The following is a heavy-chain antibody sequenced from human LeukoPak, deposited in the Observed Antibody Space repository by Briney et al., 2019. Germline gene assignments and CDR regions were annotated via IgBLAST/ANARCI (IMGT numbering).Heavy chain of an antibody. Sequence: GASVKVSCKASGGTFSSYAISWVRQAPGQGLEWMGRIIPILGIANYAQKFQGRVTITADKSTSTAYMELSSLRSEDTAVYYCARYGDYEGMSGRFDPWGQGTLVTVSS. CDR1: GGTFSSYA. J-gene: IGHJ5*02. CDR2: IIPILGIA. D-gene: IGHD4-17*01. V-gene: IGHV1-69*04. CDR3: ARYGDYEGMSGRFDP.